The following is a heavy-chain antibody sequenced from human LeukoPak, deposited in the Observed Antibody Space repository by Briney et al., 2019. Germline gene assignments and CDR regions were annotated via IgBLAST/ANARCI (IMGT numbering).Heavy chain of an antibody. Sequence: GGSLRLSCAASGFTFSSYSMNWVRQAPGKGLEWVSYISSSSSTIYYADSVKGRFTISRDNAKNTLYLQMNSLRAEDTAVYYCAKIKRWLQLYFDYWGQGTLVTVSS. CDR3: AKIKRWLQLYFDY. CDR2: ISSSSSTI. D-gene: IGHD5-12*01. CDR1: GFTFSSYS. J-gene: IGHJ4*02. V-gene: IGHV3-48*01.